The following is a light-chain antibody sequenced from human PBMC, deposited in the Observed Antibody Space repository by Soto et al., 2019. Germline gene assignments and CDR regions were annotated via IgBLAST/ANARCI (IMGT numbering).Light chain of an antibody. CDR1: HSVSRTY. CDR2: GAS. J-gene: IGKJ5*01. CDR3: QQYHNWPIT. V-gene: IGKV3D-15*01. Sequence: EILRTKSQGTRSVSRGERETLSSRASHSVSRTYLAWYQQKPGQAPRLLIYGASDRATGTPDRFSGSGSGTEFTLTISSLQSEDFAVYYCQQYHNWPITFGQGTRLENK.